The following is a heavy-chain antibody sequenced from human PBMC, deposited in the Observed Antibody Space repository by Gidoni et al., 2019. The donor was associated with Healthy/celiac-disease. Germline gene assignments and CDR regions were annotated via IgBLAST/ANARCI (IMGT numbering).Heavy chain of an antibody. CDR1: EGNFSSSS. V-gene: IGHV1-69*01. CDR2: IIAIFGTA. CDR3: ARERGGTGEFDP. D-gene: IGHD1-26*01. Sequence: QVQLVQSGAEVKKHGSSVKVSSKASEGNFSSSSISWVRQAPGQGLEWMGGIIAIFGTANYAQKFQGRVTITADESTSTAYMELSSLSSEDTAVYYCARERGGTGEFDPWGQGTLVTVSS. J-gene: IGHJ5*02.